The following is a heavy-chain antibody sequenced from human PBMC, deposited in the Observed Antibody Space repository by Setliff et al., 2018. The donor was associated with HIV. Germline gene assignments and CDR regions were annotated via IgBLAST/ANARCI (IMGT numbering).Heavy chain of an antibody. CDR2: INHSGST. D-gene: IGHD6-6*01. Sequence: SETLSLTCAVYAGSFSDYYWSWIRQPPGKGLEWIGEINHSGSTKYNQSLRSRLAISVDTSKNQFSLKLSSVTVADTAVYYCATSGYSSSSGGDWFDPWGQGTVVTVSS. J-gene: IGHJ5*02. V-gene: IGHV4-34*01. CDR1: AGSFSDYY. CDR3: ATSGYSSSSGGDWFDP.